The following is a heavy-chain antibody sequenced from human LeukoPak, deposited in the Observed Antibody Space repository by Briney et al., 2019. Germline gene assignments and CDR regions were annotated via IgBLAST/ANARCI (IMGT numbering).Heavy chain of an antibody. CDR1: GFTVSSNY. CDR3: ARDIRDFWSGYLTRESRYYYYYMDV. Sequence: GGSLRLSCAASGFTVSSNYMSWVRQAPGKGLEWVSVIYSGGSTYYADSVKGRFTISRDNSKNTLYLQMNSLRAEDTAVYYCARDIRDFWSGYLTRESRYYYYYMDVWGKGTTVTVSS. V-gene: IGHV3-66*02. J-gene: IGHJ6*03. CDR2: IYSGGST. D-gene: IGHD3-3*01.